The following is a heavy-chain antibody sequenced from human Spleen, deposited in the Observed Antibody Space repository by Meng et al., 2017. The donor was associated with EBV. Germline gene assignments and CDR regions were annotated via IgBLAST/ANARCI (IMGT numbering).Heavy chain of an antibody. J-gene: IGHJ4*02. D-gene: IGHD3-22*01. Sequence: ASGPGLVKPSGTLSLPCPVSGASIDSSDWWTWVRQAPGKGLECIGEIHHSGTTNYNPSLESRVTISIDKSDNQFSLKLTSVTAADTAVYYCARGLGGHYPTMEYWGQGTLVTVSS. CDR1: GASIDSSDW. CDR3: ARGLGGHYPTMEY. V-gene: IGHV4-4*02. CDR2: IHHSGTT.